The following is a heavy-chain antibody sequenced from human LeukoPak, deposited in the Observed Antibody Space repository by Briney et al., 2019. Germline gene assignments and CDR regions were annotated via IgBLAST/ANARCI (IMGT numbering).Heavy chain of an antibody. J-gene: IGHJ2*01. V-gene: IGHV4-59*01. CDR1: GVSISDYY. D-gene: IGHD3-9*01. CDR3: ARRTYYDTLTGYNYWYFDL. CDR2: IYYTGST. Sequence: SETLSLTCTVSGVSISDYYWSWVRQPPGKGLEWIGYIYYTGSTDYNPSLKSRVTMSVDTSKSQFSLNLRSVTATDTAVYYCARRTYYDTLTGYNYWYFDLWGRGTLVTVSS.